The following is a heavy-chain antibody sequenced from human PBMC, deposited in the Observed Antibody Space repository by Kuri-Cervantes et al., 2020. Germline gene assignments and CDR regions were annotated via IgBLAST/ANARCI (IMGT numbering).Heavy chain of an antibody. J-gene: IGHJ5*02. CDR3: ARWGEDCSGGSCYPIPLLA. D-gene: IGHD2-15*01. CDR1: GFTFSDYY. CDR2: ISSSGSTI. Sequence: GESLKISCAASGFTFSDYYMSWIRQAPGKGLEWVSYISSSGSTIYYADSVKGRFTISRDNAKNSLYLQMNSLRAEDTAVYYCARWGEDCSGGSCYPIPLLAWGQGTLVTVSS. V-gene: IGHV3-11*01.